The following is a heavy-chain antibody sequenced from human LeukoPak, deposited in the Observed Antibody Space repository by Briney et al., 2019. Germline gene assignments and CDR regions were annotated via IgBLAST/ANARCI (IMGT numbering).Heavy chain of an antibody. Sequence: SETLSLTCTVSGGSISSGDYYWSWIRPPPGKGLEWIGYIYYSGSTYYNPSLKSRVTISINTSKNQFSLKLSSVTAAETAVYYGARGSGSYLNWFDPWGKGTLVTVS. V-gene: IGHV4-30-4*01. CDR1: GGSISSGDYY. D-gene: IGHD1-26*01. J-gene: IGHJ5*02. CDR2: IYYSGST. CDR3: ARGSGSYLNWFDP.